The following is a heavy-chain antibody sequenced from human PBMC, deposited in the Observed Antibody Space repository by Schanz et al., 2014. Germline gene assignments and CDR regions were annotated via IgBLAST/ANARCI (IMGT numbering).Heavy chain of an antibody. CDR2: INPDSGDT. Sequence: QVQLVQSGAEVKKPGSSVKVSCKASGGTFSSFGINWVRQAPGQGLEWMGWINPDSGDTNFAQKFQGWVTMTRDKSITTAYMELSRLRSDDSAVYYCASDFWSGYSHYYYGLDVWGQGTTVTVSS. V-gene: IGHV1-2*04. D-gene: IGHD3-3*01. J-gene: IGHJ6*02. CDR3: ASDFWSGYSHYYYGLDV. CDR1: GGTFSSFG.